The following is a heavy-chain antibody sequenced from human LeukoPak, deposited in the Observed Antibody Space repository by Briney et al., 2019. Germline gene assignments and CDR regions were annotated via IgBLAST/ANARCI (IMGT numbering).Heavy chain of an antibody. V-gene: IGHV3-64*01. CDR3: ARASVTSWKYGMDV. D-gene: IGHD4-17*01. CDR1: GFTFSSHA. Sequence: PGGSLRLSCVASGFTFSSHAMHWVRQAPGKGLEYVSVGSSNGGTTYYASSVKGRFTISRDNSKNTLYLQMGSLRPEDMSVYYCARASVTSWKYGMDVWGQGTTVTVSS. J-gene: IGHJ6*02. CDR2: GSSNGGTT.